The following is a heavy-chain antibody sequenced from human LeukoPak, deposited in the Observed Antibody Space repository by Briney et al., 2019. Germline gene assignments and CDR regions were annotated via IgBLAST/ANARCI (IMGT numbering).Heavy chain of an antibody. D-gene: IGHD5-12*01. V-gene: IGHV5-51*03. Sequence: GESLKIACKRSAYTFTSYWIGWVRQMPGKGLEWMVIIYPGDSDTRYSPSFQGHVSIFADKSISTAYLQWSSLKVSDTDMYYCASPIVGYSAYDLVYWGQGTLVTVSS. J-gene: IGHJ4*02. CDR1: AYTFTSYW. CDR3: ASPIVGYSAYDLVY. CDR2: IYPGDSDT.